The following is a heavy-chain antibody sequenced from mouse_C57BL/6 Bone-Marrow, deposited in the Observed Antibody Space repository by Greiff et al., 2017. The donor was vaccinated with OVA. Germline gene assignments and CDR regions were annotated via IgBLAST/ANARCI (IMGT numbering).Heavy chain of an antibody. D-gene: IGHD2-1*01. CDR1: GYTFTDYY. J-gene: IGHJ4*01. CDR2: IFPGSGST. Sequence: QVQLQQSGPELVKPGASVKISCKASGYTFTDYYINWVKQRPGQGLEWIGWIFPGSGSTYYNEKFKGKATLTVDKSSSTAYMLLSSLTSEDSAVYFCARRNLYYGNFYAMDYWGQGTSVTVSS. CDR3: ARRNLYYGNFYAMDY. V-gene: IGHV1-75*01.